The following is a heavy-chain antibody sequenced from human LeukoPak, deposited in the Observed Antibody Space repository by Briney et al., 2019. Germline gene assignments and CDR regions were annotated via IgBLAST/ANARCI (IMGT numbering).Heavy chain of an antibody. CDR1: GYSISSGYH. V-gene: IGHV4-38-2*02. CDR3: ARRKRGKYFDY. Sequence: SETLSLTCTVSGYSISSGYHWGWIRQPPGKGLEWIGSIYHSGSTYYNPSLKSRVTISVDTSKNQFSLKLSSVTAADTAVYYCARRKRGKYFDYWGQGTLVTVSS. D-gene: IGHD3-16*01. CDR2: IYHSGST. J-gene: IGHJ4*02.